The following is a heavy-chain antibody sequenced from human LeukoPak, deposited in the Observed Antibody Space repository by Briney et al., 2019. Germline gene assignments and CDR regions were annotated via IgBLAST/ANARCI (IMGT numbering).Heavy chain of an antibody. D-gene: IGHD5/OR15-5a*01. V-gene: IGHV3-7*03. Sequence: GGSLRLSCEASGFTFSSHWMNWVRQTPGKGLLWVARINEDGSATYYLDSVKGRFIISRDNAKNSLHLQMSSLRTEDTGTYYCARGDSVSKIDKWGQGTLVTVSS. J-gene: IGHJ4*02. CDR3: ARGDSVSKIDK. CDR2: INEDGSAT. CDR1: GFTFSSHW.